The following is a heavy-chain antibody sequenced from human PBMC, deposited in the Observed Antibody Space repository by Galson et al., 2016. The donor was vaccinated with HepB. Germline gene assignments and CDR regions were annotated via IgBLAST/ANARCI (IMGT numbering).Heavy chain of an antibody. D-gene: IGHD6-13*01. J-gene: IGHJ3*02. CDR1: GDSVSSNNAA. V-gene: IGHV6-1*01. CDR3: ATARPGVAAVWSAFDI. CDR2: TYYRSKWYS. Sequence: CAISGDSVSSNNAAWNWIRQSPSRGLEWLGRTYYRSKWYSDYAVSVKSRITINPDTSKNQFSLQLNSVTPEDTAIYYCATARPGVAAVWSAFDIWGQGTMVTVSS.